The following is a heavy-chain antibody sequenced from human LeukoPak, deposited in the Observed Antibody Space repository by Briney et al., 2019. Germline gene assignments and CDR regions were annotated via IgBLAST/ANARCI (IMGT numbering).Heavy chain of an antibody. CDR1: GFTFSSYG. J-gene: IGHJ4*02. CDR2: IRYDGSNK. D-gene: IGHD1-26*01. CDR3: AKDSWEVGATSEIDY. Sequence: QAGGSLRLSCAASGFTFSSYGMHWVRQAPGKGLEWVAFIRYDGSNKYYADSVKGRFTISRDNSKNTLYLQMNSLRAEDAAVYYCAKDSWEVGATSEIDYWGQGTLVTVSS. V-gene: IGHV3-30*02.